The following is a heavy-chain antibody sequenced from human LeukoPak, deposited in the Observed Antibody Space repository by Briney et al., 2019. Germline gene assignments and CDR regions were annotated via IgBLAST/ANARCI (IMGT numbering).Heavy chain of an antibody. CDR3: ARRAVAGTLSYYYYYYMDV. CDR2: IYHSGST. CDR1: GGSISSSNW. J-gene: IGHJ6*03. D-gene: IGHD6-19*01. Sequence: PETLSLTCAVSGGSISSSNWWSWVRQPPGKGLEWIGEIYHSGSTNYNPSLKSRVTISVDKSKNQFSLKLSSVTAADTAVYYCARRAVAGTLSYYYYYYMDVWGKGTTVTVSS. V-gene: IGHV4-4*03.